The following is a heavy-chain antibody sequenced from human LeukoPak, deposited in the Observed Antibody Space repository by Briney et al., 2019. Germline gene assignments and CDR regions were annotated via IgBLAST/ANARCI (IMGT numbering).Heavy chain of an antibody. Sequence: SETLSPTCTVSGGSISSHYWSWIRQPPGTGLEWIGYIYYSGSTNYNPSLKSRVTISVDTSKNQFSLKLSSVTAADTAVYYCARALLATYDYWGQGTLVTVSS. J-gene: IGHJ4*02. CDR2: IYYSGST. CDR1: GGSISSHY. CDR3: ARALLATYDY. V-gene: IGHV4-59*11. D-gene: IGHD2/OR15-2a*01.